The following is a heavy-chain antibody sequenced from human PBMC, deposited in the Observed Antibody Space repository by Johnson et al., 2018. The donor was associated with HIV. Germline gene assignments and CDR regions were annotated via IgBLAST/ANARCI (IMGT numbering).Heavy chain of an antibody. V-gene: IGHV3-64*01. Sequence: VQLVESGGGVVRPGGSLRLSCAASGFTFDDYGMSWVRQARGKGLEYVSAISSNGGSTYYANSVKGRFTISRDNSKNTLYLQMGSLRAEDMAVYYCARDEPTDDAFDIWGQGTMVTVSS. CDR2: ISSNGGST. J-gene: IGHJ3*02. CDR1: GFTFDDYG. CDR3: ARDEPTDDAFDI.